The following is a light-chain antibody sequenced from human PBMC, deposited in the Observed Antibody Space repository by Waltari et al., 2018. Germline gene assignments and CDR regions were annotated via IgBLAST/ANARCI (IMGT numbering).Light chain of an antibody. CDR2: AAS. V-gene: IGKV1-39*01. J-gene: IGKJ4*01. CDR1: QSISSY. Sequence: DIQMTQSPSSLSASVGDRVTITCRASQSISSYLNWYQQKPGKAPKLLIYAASSLQSGVPSRVSGSGSGTDFTLTISSLQPEDFATYYCQQSYSTRVTFGGGTKVEIK. CDR3: QQSYSTRVT.